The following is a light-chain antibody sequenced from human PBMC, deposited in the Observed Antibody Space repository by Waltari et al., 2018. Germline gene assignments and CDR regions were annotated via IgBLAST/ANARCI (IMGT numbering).Light chain of an antibody. Sequence: DFVMTQSPDSLAVSLGEWATINCKSSQSVLYSSNNKNYLAWYQQKPGQPPKLLIYWASTRASGVPDRFSGSGSGTDFTLTISSLQAEDVAVYYCQQDDNAPLTFGGGTKVEIK. J-gene: IGKJ4*01. CDR3: QQDDNAPLT. V-gene: IGKV4-1*01. CDR2: WAS. CDR1: QSVLYSSNNKNY.